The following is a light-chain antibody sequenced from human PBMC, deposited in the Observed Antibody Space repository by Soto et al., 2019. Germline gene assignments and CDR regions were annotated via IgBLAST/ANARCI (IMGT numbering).Light chain of an antibody. Sequence: LTQSACTLSGCAGGRDSVSCRASQSVSKWYVAWYQVKPGQAPRLVIYGASNRATGIPDRFRGSGYGRDFTITTSRLEPEAFAVHYCHQYGRSRITFGQGTRLEIK. CDR1: QSVSKWY. J-gene: IGKJ5*01. V-gene: IGKV3-20*01. CDR3: HQYGRSRIT. CDR2: GAS.